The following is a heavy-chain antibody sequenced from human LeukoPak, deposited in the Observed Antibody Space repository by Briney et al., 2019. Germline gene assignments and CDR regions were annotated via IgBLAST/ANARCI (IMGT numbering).Heavy chain of an antibody. J-gene: IGHJ6*03. Sequence: PSETLSLTCTVSGGSVSTGSYYWSWIRQPAGRGLEWIGHIHTSGTMNYNASLKSRVTISVDTSKNQFSLKLSSVTAADTAVYYCASPPTVTTGWDYYYYYMDVWGKGTTVTVSS. CDR2: IHTSGTM. D-gene: IGHD4-17*01. CDR1: GGSVSTGSYY. V-gene: IGHV4-61*09. CDR3: ASPPTVTTGWDYYYYYMDV.